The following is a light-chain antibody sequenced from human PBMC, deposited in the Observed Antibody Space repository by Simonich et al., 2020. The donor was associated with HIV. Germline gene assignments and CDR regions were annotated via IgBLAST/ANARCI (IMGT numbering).Light chain of an antibody. CDR1: QSVSSS. J-gene: IGKJ4*01. Sequence: EIVMTQSPATLSVSPGERATLSCRASQSVSSSLAWYQQKPCQTPRLIIYGASTRATGIPARFSGSGAGTEFTLTISSLQPDDFATYYCQVFNTYSLSFGGGTRVEIK. CDR2: GAS. V-gene: IGKV3-15*01. CDR3: QVFNTYSLS.